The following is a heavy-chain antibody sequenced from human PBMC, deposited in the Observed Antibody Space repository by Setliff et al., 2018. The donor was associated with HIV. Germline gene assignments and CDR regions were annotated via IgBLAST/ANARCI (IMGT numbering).Heavy chain of an antibody. Sequence: SGPTLVNPTQTLTLTCTFSGFSLSTSGVGVGWIRQPPGKALEWLALIYWDDDKRYNSFLKTRLTITKDTSKNQVVLTMTNMDSVDTATYYCAHRKVDAFDIWGQGAMVTVSS. J-gene: IGHJ3*02. V-gene: IGHV2-5*02. CDR3: AHRKVDAFDI. CDR2: IYWDDDK. CDR1: GFSLSTSGVG.